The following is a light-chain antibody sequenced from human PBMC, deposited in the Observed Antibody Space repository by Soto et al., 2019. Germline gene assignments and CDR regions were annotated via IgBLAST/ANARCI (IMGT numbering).Light chain of an antibody. V-gene: IGKV1-5*01. J-gene: IGKJ4*01. CDR3: QKYNNALALT. CDR1: QNIINW. Sequence: DIQMTQSPSTLSASVGDKVTITCRASQNIINWLAWYQQKPGKAPKLLIYDASSLESGVPSRFSGSGSATEFTLTISSLQPEDVATYYCQKYNNALALTFGGGTKVDIK. CDR2: DAS.